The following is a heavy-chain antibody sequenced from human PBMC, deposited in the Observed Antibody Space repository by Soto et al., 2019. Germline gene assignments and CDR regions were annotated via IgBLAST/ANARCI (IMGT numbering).Heavy chain of an antibody. CDR1: GFSLSTSGMC. CDR2: IDWDDDK. D-gene: IGHD2-2*03. V-gene: IGHV2-70*11. J-gene: IGHJ3*02. CDR3: ARSWVDIGVVPAAPSGDAFDI. Sequence: PTLVNPTQTLTLTCTFSGFSLSTSGMCVSWIRQPPGKALEWLARIDWDDDKYYSTSLKTRLTISKDTSKNQVVLTMTNMDPVDTATYYCARSWVDIGVVPAAPSGDAFDIWGQGTMVTVSS.